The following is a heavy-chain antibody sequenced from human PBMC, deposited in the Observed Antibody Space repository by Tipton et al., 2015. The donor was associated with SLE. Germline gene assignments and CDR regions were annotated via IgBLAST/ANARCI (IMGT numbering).Heavy chain of an antibody. Sequence: ILSLTCTVSGGSISSYYWSWIRQPPGKGLEWIGYIYYSGSTNYSGSTNYNPSLKSRVTISLDTSKNQFSLKLSSVTAADTAVYCCARGGVLGFHPSAFDIWGQGTMVTVSS. CDR2: IYYSGSTNYSGST. J-gene: IGHJ3*02. D-gene: IGHD3-10*01. CDR3: ARGGVLGFHPSAFDI. CDR1: GGSISSYY. V-gene: IGHV4-59*01.